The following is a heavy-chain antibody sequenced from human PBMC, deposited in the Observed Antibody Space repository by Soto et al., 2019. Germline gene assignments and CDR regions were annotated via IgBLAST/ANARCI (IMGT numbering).Heavy chain of an antibody. Sequence: PGESLKISCKGSGYSFTSYWISWVRQMPGKGLGWVGRIDPSDSYTNYSPSFQGHVTISAHQSIRPAYLQWSSMKASDTAMYYCARMDSRSRPYHYGMDVRGPGATGNVPS. J-gene: IGHJ6*02. D-gene: IGHD6-13*01. V-gene: IGHV5-10-1*01. CDR1: GYSFTSYW. CDR3: ARMDSRSRPYHYGMDV. CDR2: IDPSDSYT.